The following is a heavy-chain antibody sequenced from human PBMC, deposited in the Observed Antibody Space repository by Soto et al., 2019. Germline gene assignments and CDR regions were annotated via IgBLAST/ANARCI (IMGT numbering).Heavy chain of an antibody. J-gene: IGHJ4*02. CDR1: GFTFSNHG. CDR3: ARESSSGRRDRIDY. D-gene: IGHD6-19*01. V-gene: IGHV3-33*01. Sequence: PGGSLRLSCAASGFTFSNHGMHWVRQAPGKGLEWVTVIWYDGTNRFYADSVKGRFTISRDISENTVFLQMNSLRAEDTAVYYCARESSSGRRDRIDYWGQGTLVTVSS. CDR2: IWYDGTNR.